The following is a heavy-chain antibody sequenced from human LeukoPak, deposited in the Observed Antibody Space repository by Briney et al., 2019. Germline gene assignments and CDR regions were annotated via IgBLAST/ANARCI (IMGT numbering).Heavy chain of an antibody. CDR1: GGSISSGSYY. CDR3: ARGSITIFGVAPPADY. J-gene: IGHJ4*02. Sequence: SQTLSLTCTVAGGSISSGSYYWGWIRQPAGKGLEWIVRIYTSGSTNYNPSLKSRVTISVDTSKNQFSLKLSSVTAADTAVYYCARGSITIFGVAPPADYWGQGTLVTVSS. V-gene: IGHV4-61*02. CDR2: IYTSGST. D-gene: IGHD3-3*01.